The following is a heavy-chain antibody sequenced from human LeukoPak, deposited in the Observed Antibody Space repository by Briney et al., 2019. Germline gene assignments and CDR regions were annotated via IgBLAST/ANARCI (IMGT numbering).Heavy chain of an antibody. CDR3: ARHVSRWFGELFFDY. Sequence: PSETLSLTCTVSGGSISTYYWSWIRQPPGKGLEWIGEINHSGSTNYNPSLKSRVTISVDTSKDQFSLKLSSVTAADTAVYYCARHVSRWFGELFFDYWGQGTLVTVSS. CDR2: INHSGST. V-gene: IGHV4-34*01. D-gene: IGHD3-10*01. J-gene: IGHJ4*02. CDR1: GGSISTYY.